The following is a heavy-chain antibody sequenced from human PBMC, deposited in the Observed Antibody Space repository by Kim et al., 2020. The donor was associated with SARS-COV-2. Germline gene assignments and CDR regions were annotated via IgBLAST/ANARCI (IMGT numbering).Heavy chain of an antibody. V-gene: IGHV1-46*03. CDR3: AVGYYDSSAVDY. D-gene: IGHD3-22*01. J-gene: IGHJ4*02. Sequence: SYAQKFQGRVTMTRDTSTSTVYMELSSLRSEDTAVYYCAVGYYDSSAVDYWGQGTLVTVSS.